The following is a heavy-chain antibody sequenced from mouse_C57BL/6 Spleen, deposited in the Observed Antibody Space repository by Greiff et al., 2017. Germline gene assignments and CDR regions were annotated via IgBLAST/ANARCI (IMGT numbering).Heavy chain of an antibody. V-gene: IGHV1-78*01. J-gene: IGHJ4*01. CDR3: ARSTYSNYEGGAMDY. CDR1: GFTFTDHT. CDR2: IYPRDGST. Sequence: VQLVESDAELVKPGASVKISCKVSGFTFTDHTIHWMKQRPEQGLEWIGYIYPRDGSTKYNEKFKGKATLTADKSSSTAYMQLNSLTSEDTAVYFCARSTYSNYEGGAMDYWGQGTSVTVSS. D-gene: IGHD2-5*01.